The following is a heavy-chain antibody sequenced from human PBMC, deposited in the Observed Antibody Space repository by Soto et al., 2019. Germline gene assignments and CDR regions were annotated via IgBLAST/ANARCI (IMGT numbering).Heavy chain of an antibody. CDR2: INPNSGNI. D-gene: IGHD3-10*01. CDR3: ARGRAAGSYYLLDY. Sequence: ASVKVSCKASGNTFTSYDINWVRQATGHGLEWMGWINPNSGNIGYAQKFQGRVTMTRDTAIRTAYMEVSRLRSDDTAVYYCARGRAAGSYYLLDYWGQGTLVTVSS. J-gene: IGHJ4*02. V-gene: IGHV1-8*01. CDR1: GNTFTSYD.